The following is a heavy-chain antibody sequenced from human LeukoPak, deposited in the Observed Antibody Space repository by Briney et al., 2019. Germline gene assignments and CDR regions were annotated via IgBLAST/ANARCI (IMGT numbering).Heavy chain of an antibody. J-gene: IGHJ6*02. Sequence: PSETLSLTCTVSGGSISSYYWSWIRQPPGKGLEWIGYIYYSGSTNYNPSLKSRVTISVDTSKNQFSLKLSSVTAADTAVYYCARQNASRHPYSSTQRHYYYYGMDVWGQGTTVTVSS. CDR1: GGSISSYY. V-gene: IGHV4-59*08. CDR3: ARQNASRHPYSSTQRHYYYYGMDV. D-gene: IGHD5-18*01. CDR2: IYYSGST.